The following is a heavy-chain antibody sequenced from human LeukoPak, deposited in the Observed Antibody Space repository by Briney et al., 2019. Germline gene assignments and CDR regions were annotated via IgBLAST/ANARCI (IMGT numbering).Heavy chain of an antibody. CDR3: AREVLRGGGFDY. D-gene: IGHD3-16*01. CDR2: IYYSGST. CDR1: GGSISSSSYY. Sequence: PSETLSLTCTVSGGSISSSSYYWGWIRQPPGKGLEWIGSIYYSGSTYYNPSLKSRVTISVDTSKNQFSLKLSSVTAADTAEYYCAREVLRGGGFDYWGQGTLVTVSS. J-gene: IGHJ4*02. V-gene: IGHV4-39*07.